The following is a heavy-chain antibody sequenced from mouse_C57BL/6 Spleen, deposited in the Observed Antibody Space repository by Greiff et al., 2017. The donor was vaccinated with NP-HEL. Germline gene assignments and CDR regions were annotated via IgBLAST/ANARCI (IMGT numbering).Heavy chain of an antibody. V-gene: IGHV5-17*01. D-gene: IGHD2-12*01. CDR1: GFTFSDYG. CDR3: ARPFYDRGVFDY. J-gene: IGHJ2*01. Sequence: EVMLVESGGGLVKPGGSLKLSCAASGFTFSDYGMHWVRQAPEKGLEWVAYISSGSSTINYADTVKGRFTISRDNAKNTLFLQMTSLRSEAAAMYYGARPFYDRGVFDYWGQGTTLTVSS. CDR2: ISSGSSTI.